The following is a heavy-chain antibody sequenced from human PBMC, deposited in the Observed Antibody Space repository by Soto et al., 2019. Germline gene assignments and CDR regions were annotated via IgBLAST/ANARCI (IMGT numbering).Heavy chain of an antibody. Sequence: GGSLRLSCAASGFTVSNAWMNWVRQAPGKGLEWVGRIKSKTDGGTTDYAAPVKGRFTISRDDSKNTLYLQMNSLKTEDTAVYYCTTAWYYYDSSGYPPPGLWGQGTLVTVSS. CDR1: GFTVSNAW. CDR3: TTAWYYYDSSGYPPPGL. J-gene: IGHJ4*02. D-gene: IGHD3-22*01. V-gene: IGHV3-15*07. CDR2: IKSKTDGGTT.